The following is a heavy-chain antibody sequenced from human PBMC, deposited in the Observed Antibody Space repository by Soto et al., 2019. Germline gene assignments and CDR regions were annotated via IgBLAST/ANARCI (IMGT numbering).Heavy chain of an antibody. Sequence: PSETLSLTCAVSGYSISSSNWWGWIRQPPGKGLEWIGYIYHSGSTYYNPSLNSRVTMSMDTSKNQFSLQLRSVTAVDTAVYYCAKSGGICSGHSCYRFFDYWGQGALVTVSS. CDR3: AKSGGICSGHSCYRFFDY. CDR1: GYSISSSNW. CDR2: IYHSGST. D-gene: IGHD3-3*01. V-gene: IGHV4-28*01. J-gene: IGHJ4*02.